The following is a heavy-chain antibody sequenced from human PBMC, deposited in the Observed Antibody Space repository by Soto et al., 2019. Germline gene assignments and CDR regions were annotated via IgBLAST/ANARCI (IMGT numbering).Heavy chain of an antibody. Sequence: QVQLVQSGAEVKKPGSSVKVSCKASGGTFSSYAISWVRQAPGQGLEWMGGIIPIFGTANYAQKFQGRVTITADKSTITAYMELSSLRSEDTAVYYCARAPPTPYCSSTSCYYWYFDLWGRGTLVTVSS. V-gene: IGHV1-69*06. CDR1: GGTFSSYA. CDR2: IIPIFGTA. D-gene: IGHD2-2*01. CDR3: ARAPPTPYCSSTSCYYWYFDL. J-gene: IGHJ2*01.